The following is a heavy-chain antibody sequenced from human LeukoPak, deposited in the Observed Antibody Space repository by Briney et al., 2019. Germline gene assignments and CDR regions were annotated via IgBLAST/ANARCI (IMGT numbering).Heavy chain of an antibody. V-gene: IGHV3-30*02. Sequence: SGGSLRLSCAASGFTFSSYGMHWVRQAPGKGLEWVAFTRPDGSNKHYGDSVQGRFTISRDNSRNTLYLQMNSLRVEDTAMYYCAKDWSTDWSNWFDSWGPGSLVTVS. CDR3: AKDWSTDWSNWFDS. D-gene: IGHD3-3*01. CDR1: GFTFSSYG. J-gene: IGHJ5*01. CDR2: TRPDGSNK.